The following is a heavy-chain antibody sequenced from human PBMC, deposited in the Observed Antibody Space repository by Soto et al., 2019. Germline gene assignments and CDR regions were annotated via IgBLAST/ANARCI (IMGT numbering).Heavy chain of an antibody. CDR3: ARGVSNSGAYYTGPSAYDL. Sequence: QVQLVQSGAVVKKPGSSVEVSCKASGGTFNGYGISWVRQAPGQGLEWMGGTVPVFDTSKYEPRFQGRVTINADNSTSTAYMELRSVRSEDTAIYFCARGVSNSGAYYTGPSAYDLWGQGTLVIVSS. CDR2: TVPVFDTS. CDR1: GGTFNGYG. J-gene: IGHJ3*01. D-gene: IGHD3-10*01. V-gene: IGHV1-69*06.